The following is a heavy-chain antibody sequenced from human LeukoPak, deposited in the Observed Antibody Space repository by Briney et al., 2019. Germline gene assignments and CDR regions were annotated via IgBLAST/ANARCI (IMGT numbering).Heavy chain of an antibody. CDR2: IRSKANCYAT. V-gene: IGHV3-73*01. Sequence: GGSLRLSCAASGFTFSSYAMHWVRQASGKGLEWVGRIRSKANCYATAYAASVKGRFTISRDDSKNTAYLQMNSLKTEDTAVYYCTSTLWFGELGFDPWGQGTLVTVSS. CDR1: GFTFSSYA. CDR3: TSTLWFGELGFDP. D-gene: IGHD3-10*01. J-gene: IGHJ5*02.